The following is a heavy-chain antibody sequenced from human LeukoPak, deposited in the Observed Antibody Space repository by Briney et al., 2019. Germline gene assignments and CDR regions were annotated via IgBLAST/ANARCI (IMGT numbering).Heavy chain of an antibody. Sequence: PGGSLRLSCAASGFTFSTYSMNWVRQAPGRGLEWISYISSSSSTIYYADSVKGRFTISRDNAKNSLYLQMNSLRADDTAVYHCARDKDGEECGGDCHSFDYWGQGTLVTVSS. CDR3: ARDKDGEECGGDCHSFDY. J-gene: IGHJ4*02. V-gene: IGHV3-48*01. CDR1: GFTFSTYS. D-gene: IGHD2-21*01. CDR2: ISSSSSTI.